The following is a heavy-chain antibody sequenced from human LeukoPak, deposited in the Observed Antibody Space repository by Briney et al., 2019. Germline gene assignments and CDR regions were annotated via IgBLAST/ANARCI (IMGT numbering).Heavy chain of an antibody. CDR2: INSDGSWT. CDR1: GNYW. Sequence: PGGSLRLSCVASGNYWMHWVRQAPGRGLVWVSHINSDGSWTSYADSVKGRFTISKDNAKSTLCLQMNSLRAEDTAVYYCAKQLGYCSDGSCYFPYWGQGTLVTVSS. J-gene: IGHJ4*02. D-gene: IGHD2-15*01. V-gene: IGHV3-74*01. CDR3: AKQLGYCSDGSCYFPY.